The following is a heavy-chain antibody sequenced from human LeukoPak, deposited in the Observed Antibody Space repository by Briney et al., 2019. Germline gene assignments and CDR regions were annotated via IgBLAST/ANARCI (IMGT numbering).Heavy chain of an antibody. CDR1: GGSISSGGYY. J-gene: IGHJ4*02. Sequence: KASETLSLTCTVSGGSISSGGYYWSWIRQHPGKGLEWIGYIYYSGSTYYNPSLKSRVTISVDTSKNQFSLKLSSVTAADTAVYYCARESSAAGVLYYFDYWGQGTLVTVSS. CDR3: ARESSAAGVLYYFDY. V-gene: IGHV4-31*03. D-gene: IGHD6-13*01. CDR2: IYYSGST.